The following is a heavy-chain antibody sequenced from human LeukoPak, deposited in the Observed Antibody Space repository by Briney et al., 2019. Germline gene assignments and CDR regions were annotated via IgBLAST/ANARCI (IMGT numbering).Heavy chain of an antibody. V-gene: IGHV4-59*01. CDR3: ARGRVSSSTWYSTYYYFFYMDF. CDR2: VDHTGSA. D-gene: IGHD4-11*01. Sequence: SETLSLTCTVSGGSISSYYWSWIRQPPGKGLEWIGYVDHTGSAKFNPSLNGRVSISRDTSNNFFSLRLRSVTAADTAVYFCARGRVSSSTWYSTYYYFFYMDFWGKGTTVTVSS. CDR1: GGSISSYY. J-gene: IGHJ6*03.